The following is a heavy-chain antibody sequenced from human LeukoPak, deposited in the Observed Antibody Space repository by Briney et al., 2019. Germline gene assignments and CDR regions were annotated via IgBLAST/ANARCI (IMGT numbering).Heavy chain of an antibody. Sequence: GGXLRLSCAASGFTFSTYALSWVRQAPGKGLEWVSAISGGITYYAYSVKGRFTISRDNSKNTLYLQMNSLRAEDTAVYYCAKEYCSSTTCYGCFDYWGQGTLVTVSS. CDR3: AKEYCSSTTCYGCFDY. CDR1: GFTFSTYA. V-gene: IGHV3-23*01. CDR2: ISGGIT. D-gene: IGHD2-2*01. J-gene: IGHJ4*02.